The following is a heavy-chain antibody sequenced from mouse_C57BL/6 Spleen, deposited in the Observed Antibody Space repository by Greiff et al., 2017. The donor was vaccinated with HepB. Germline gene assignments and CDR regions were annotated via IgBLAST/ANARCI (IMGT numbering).Heavy chain of an antibody. CDR1: GFTFSDYG. Sequence: EVHLVESGGGLVKPGGSLKLSCAASGFTFSDYGMHWVRQAPEKGLEWVAYISSGSSTIYYADTVKGRFTISRDNAKNTLFLQMTSLRSAATAMYYWSRPAPPPRSYFDYWGQGTTLTVSS. CDR3: SRPAPPPRSYFDY. V-gene: IGHV5-17*01. J-gene: IGHJ2*01. CDR2: ISSGSSTI.